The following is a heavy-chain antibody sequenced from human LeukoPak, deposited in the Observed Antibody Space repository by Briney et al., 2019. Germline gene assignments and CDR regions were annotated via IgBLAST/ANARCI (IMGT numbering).Heavy chain of an antibody. Sequence: SGPTLVKPTQTLTLTCTFSGFSLSTSGVGVGWIRQPPGKALEWLALIYWDDDKRYSPSLKSRLTITKDTSKNKVVLTMTNMDPVDTATYYCAHSRWRSGQYSSSPYFDYWGQGTLVTVSS. D-gene: IGHD6-6*01. CDR1: GFSLSTSGVG. CDR3: AHSRWRSGQYSSSPYFDY. CDR2: IYWDDDK. V-gene: IGHV2-5*02. J-gene: IGHJ4*02.